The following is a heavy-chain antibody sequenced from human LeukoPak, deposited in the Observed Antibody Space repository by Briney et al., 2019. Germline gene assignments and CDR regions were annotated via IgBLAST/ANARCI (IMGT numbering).Heavy chain of an antibody. CDR1: GYTFTGYY. Sequence: ASVKVSCKASGYTFTGYYMHWVRQAPGQGLEWMGWINPNRGGTNYAQEFQGRVTMTRDPSISTAYMELSRLRSDDTAVYYYARGSDDFWSGYSPSYWGQGTLVTVSS. J-gene: IGHJ4*02. D-gene: IGHD3-3*01. V-gene: IGHV1-2*02. CDR3: ARGSDDFWSGYSPSY. CDR2: INPNRGGT.